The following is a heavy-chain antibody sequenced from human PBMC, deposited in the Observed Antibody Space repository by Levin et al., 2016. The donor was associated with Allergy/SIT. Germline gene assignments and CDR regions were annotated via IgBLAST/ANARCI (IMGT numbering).Heavy chain of an antibody. V-gene: IGHV1-18*01. CDR3: ARVSDKAVRGFPVLYYYYGMDV. D-gene: IGHD3-10*01. Sequence: WVRQAPGQGLEWMGWISAYNGNTNYAQKLQGRVTMTADTSTSTAYMELRSLRSDDTAVYYCARVSDKAVRGFPVLYYYYGMDVWGQGTTVTVSS. J-gene: IGHJ6*02. CDR2: ISAYNGNT.